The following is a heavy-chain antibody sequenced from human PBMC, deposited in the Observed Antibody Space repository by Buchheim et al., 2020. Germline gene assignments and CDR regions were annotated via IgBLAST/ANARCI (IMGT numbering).Heavy chain of an antibody. CDR2: ISIRSSYI. CDR3: ARDVAYYDGSGSSY. J-gene: IGHJ4*02. Sequence: EVQLVESGGGLVKPGGSLRLSCAASGFTFSSYSMNWVRQAPGKGLEWVSAISIRSSYIYYADSVKGRFTTSRDNAQNSLYLQMNSLRAEDTAVYYCARDVAYYDGSGSSYWGQGTL. CDR1: GFTFSSYS. V-gene: IGHV3-21*01. D-gene: IGHD3-10*01.